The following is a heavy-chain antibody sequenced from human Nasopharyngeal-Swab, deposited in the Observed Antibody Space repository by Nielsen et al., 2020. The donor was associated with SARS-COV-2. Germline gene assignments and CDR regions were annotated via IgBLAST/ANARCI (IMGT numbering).Heavy chain of an antibody. D-gene: IGHD6-13*01. V-gene: IGHV3-23*01. J-gene: IGHJ5*02. Sequence: WIRQPPGKGLEWVSAISGSGGSTYYADSVKGRFTISRDNSKNTLYLQMNSLRAEDTAVYYCAKDRWRSSSWYGNWFDPWGQGTLVTVSS. CDR2: ISGSGGST. CDR3: AKDRWRSSSWYGNWFDP.